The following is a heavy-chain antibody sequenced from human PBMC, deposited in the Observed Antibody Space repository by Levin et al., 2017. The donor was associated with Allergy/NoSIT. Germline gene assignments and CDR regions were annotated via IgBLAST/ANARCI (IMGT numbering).Heavy chain of an antibody. CDR2: ISAYNGNT. V-gene: IGHV1-18*01. J-gene: IGHJ3*02. CDR3: ASFPSGYGSLDI. Sequence: ASVKVSCKASGYTFTSYGISWVRQAPGQGLEWMGWISAYNGNTNYAQKLQGRVTMTTDTSTSTAYMELRSLRSDDTAVYYCASFPSGYGSLDIWGQGTMVTVSS. CDR1: GYTFTSYG. D-gene: IGHD1-1*01.